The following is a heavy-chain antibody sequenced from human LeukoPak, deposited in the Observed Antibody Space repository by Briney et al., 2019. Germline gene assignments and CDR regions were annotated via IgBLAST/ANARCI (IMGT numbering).Heavy chain of an antibody. CDR3: ATISGPGITTWSRTVDM. J-gene: IGHJ3*02. V-gene: IGHV4-59*02. CDR1: GRSVRNSY. D-gene: IGHD6-13*01. Sequence: SETLSLTCTVSGRSVRNSYLSWIRQPPGKGLEWLGYIDYSGNTNYSPSLMSRVSISVDTSKTQCSLKLSSVTAADTAVYYCATISGPGITTWSRTVDMWGLGTMVTVSS. CDR2: IDYSGNT.